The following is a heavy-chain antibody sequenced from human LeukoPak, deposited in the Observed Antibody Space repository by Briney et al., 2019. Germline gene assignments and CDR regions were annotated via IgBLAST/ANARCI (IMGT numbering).Heavy chain of an antibody. CDR2: ISGSGGRT. CDR3: AKGGDSSSWNFDY. Sequence: GGSLRLSCAASGFTFSSYDMSWVRQAPGKGLEWVSGISGSGGRTYYADSVKGRFTISRDNSKNTLYLQMNSQRAEDSAVYYCAKGGDSSSWNFDYWGQGTLVTVSS. V-gene: IGHV3-23*01. CDR1: GFTFSSYD. J-gene: IGHJ4*02. D-gene: IGHD6-13*01.